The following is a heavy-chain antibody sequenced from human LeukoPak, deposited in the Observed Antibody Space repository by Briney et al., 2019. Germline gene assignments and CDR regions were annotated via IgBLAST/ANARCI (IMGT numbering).Heavy chain of an antibody. V-gene: IGHV1-3*01. CDR1: GYTFTSYA. CDR2: INAGNGNT. D-gene: IGHD3-9*01. Sequence: ASVKVSCKASGYTFTSYAMHWVRQAPGQRLEWMGWINAGNGNTKYSQKFQGRVTITRDTSASTAYMELSSLRSEDTAVYYCARAEGVLRYPEVAFDIWGQGTMVTVSS. J-gene: IGHJ3*02. CDR3: ARAEGVLRYPEVAFDI.